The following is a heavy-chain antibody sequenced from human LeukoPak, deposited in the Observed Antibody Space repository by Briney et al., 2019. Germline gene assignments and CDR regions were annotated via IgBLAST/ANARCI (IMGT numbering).Heavy chain of an antibody. CDR1: GFTFSSYA. CDR3: AKDRDSGYSYGYLGEFHY. D-gene: IGHD5-18*01. Sequence: GGSPRLSCAASGFTFSSYAMSWVRQAPGKGLEWVSAISGSGGSTYYADSVKGRFTISRDNSKNTLYLQMNSLRAEDTAVYYCAKDRDSGYSYGYLGEFHYWGQGTLVTVSS. CDR2: ISGSGGST. J-gene: IGHJ4*02. V-gene: IGHV3-23*01.